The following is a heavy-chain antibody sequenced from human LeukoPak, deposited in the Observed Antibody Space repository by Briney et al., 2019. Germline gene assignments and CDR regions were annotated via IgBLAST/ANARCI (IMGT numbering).Heavy chain of an antibody. J-gene: IGHJ4*02. D-gene: IGHD3-10*01. V-gene: IGHV4-59*01. Sequence: SETLSLTCTVSGGSMNNYYWSWIRQPPGKGLEWIGYIYYSGSANYNPSLKSRVTISVDTSKNQFSLKLSSVTAADTAVYYCARGGAWFGELFDYWGQGALVTVSS. CDR2: IYYSGSA. CDR1: GGSMNNYY. CDR3: ARGGAWFGELFDY.